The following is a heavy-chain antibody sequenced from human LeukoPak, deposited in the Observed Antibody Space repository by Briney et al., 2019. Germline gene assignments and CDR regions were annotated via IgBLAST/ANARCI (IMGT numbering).Heavy chain of an antibody. Sequence: GGSLRLSCAASGFTFSSYAMSWVRQAPGKGLEWVSTISGGGDSTYYADSVKGRFTISRDNSKSTLYLQMNSLRAEDTAVYYCAKGILYNWFDPWGQGTLVTVSS. CDR2: ISGGGDST. V-gene: IGHV3-23*01. CDR1: GFTFSSYA. J-gene: IGHJ5*02. CDR3: AKGILYNWFDP.